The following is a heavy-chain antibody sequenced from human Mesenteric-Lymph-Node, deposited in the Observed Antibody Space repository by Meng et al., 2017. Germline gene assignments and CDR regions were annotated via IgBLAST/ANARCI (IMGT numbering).Heavy chain of an antibody. Sequence: QHRLKGSGRGLGKPSEPLSLTSTVSGGSLDNSDYCWDWIRQPPGKGLEWIGSVRYSGTAYYNPSLTSRVTISVDTSKNQFSLNLSSLTAADTAVYYCARHVYGDSYGLWGQGTLVTVSS. D-gene: IGHD4-17*01. V-gene: IGHV4-39*01. CDR2: VRYSGTA. CDR1: GGSLDNSDYC. J-gene: IGHJ4*02. CDR3: ARHVYGDSYGL.